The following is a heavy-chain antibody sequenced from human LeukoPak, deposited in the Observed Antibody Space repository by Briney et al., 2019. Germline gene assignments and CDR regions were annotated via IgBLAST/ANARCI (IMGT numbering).Heavy chain of an antibody. D-gene: IGHD3-9*01. CDR1: GVSFRSSEW. CDR3: GKTDIYFNPIDY. J-gene: IGHJ4*02. Sequence: SGTLSLTCAVSGVSFRSSEWWIWVRQPPGQGLGGIGEIHRAGRTRYNPSIKSRVTISMDYSKNQFSLKLTSVTAADTAIYYCGKTDIYFNPIDYWGPGSLVTVSS. V-gene: IGHV4-4*02. CDR2: IHRAGRT.